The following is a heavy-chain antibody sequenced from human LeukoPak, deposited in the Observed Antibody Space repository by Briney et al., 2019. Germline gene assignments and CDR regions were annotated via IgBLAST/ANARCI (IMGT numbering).Heavy chain of an antibody. V-gene: IGHV3-9*01. CDR1: GFTFDDYA. Sequence: GGSLRLSCAASGFTFDDYAMHWVRQAPGKGLEWVSGISWNSGSIGYADSVKGRFTISRDNAKNSLYLQMNSLRAEDTALYYCAKDRGSSLTYFDYWGQGTLVTVSS. D-gene: IGHD3-10*01. CDR2: ISWNSGSI. J-gene: IGHJ4*02. CDR3: AKDRGSSLTYFDY.